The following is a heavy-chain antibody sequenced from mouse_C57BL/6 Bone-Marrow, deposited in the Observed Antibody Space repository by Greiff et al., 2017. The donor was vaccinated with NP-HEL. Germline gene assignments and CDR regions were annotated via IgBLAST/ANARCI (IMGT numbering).Heavy chain of an antibody. CDR1: GYTFTDYY. J-gene: IGHJ2*01. V-gene: IGHV1-19*01. Sequence: EVQLQQSGPVLVKPGASVKMSCKASGYTFTDYYMNWVKQSHGKSLEWIGVINPYNGGTSYNQKFKGKDTLTVDKSSSTAYMELNSLTSEDSAVYYCARRGVWPYFDYWGQGTTLTVSS. CDR3: ARRGVWPYFDY. CDR2: INPYNGGT.